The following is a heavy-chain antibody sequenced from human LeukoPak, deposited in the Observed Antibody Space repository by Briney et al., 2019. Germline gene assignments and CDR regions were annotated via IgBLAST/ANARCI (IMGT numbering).Heavy chain of an antibody. CDR3: ARRRGNFWSDFYAFDY. J-gene: IGHJ4*02. D-gene: IGHD3-3*01. Sequence: SETLSLTCTVSGGSISNFYWSWIRQPPGEGLEWIGYIYYSGSTNYNPSLKSRVTISIDTSKNQFSLNLTSVTAADTAVYYCARRRGNFWSDFYAFDYWGLGTLVTVSS. V-gene: IGHV4-59*08. CDR1: GGSISNFY. CDR2: IYYSGST.